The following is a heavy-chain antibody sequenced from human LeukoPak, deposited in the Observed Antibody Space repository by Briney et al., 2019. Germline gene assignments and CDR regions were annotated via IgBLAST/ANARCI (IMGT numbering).Heavy chain of an antibody. Sequence: GGSLRLSCAASGFTFSSYSMNWVRQAPGKGLEWVSSITSSSSYIYYADSVKGRFTTSRDNAKNSLYLQMNSLRAEDTAVYYCARDLEYYDILTGYYSPYGMDVWGQGTTVTVSS. CDR2: ITSSSSYI. J-gene: IGHJ6*02. CDR3: ARDLEYYDILTGYYSPYGMDV. V-gene: IGHV3-21*01. CDR1: GFTFSSYS. D-gene: IGHD3-9*01.